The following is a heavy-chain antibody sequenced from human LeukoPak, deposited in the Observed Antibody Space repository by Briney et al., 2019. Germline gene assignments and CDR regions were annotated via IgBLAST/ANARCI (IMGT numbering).Heavy chain of an antibody. CDR2: ISSSGSTI. Sequence: RGSLRLSCAASGFTFSSYEMNWVRQAPGKGLEWVSYISSSGSTIYYADSVKGRFTISRDNAKNSLYLQMNSLRAEDTAVYYCARGYDILAGPFDYWGQGTMVTSSS. CDR3: ARGYDILAGPFDY. V-gene: IGHV3-48*03. J-gene: IGHJ4*02. D-gene: IGHD3-9*01. CDR1: GFTFSSYE.